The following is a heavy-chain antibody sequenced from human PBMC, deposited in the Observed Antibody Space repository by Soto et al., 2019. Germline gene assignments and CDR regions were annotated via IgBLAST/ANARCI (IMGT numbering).Heavy chain of an antibody. J-gene: IGHJ6*02. CDR3: AREGVTPSYYYYYDMDV. Sequence: PSETLSLTCTVSGGSISSYYWSWIPQPPGKGLEWIGYISYSGSTNYNPSLKSRVTISVDTSKNQFSLKLSSVTAADTAVYYCAREGVTPSYYYYYDMDVWGQGTTVTVSS. CDR2: ISYSGST. CDR1: GGSISSYY. D-gene: IGHD5-18*01. V-gene: IGHV4-59*01.